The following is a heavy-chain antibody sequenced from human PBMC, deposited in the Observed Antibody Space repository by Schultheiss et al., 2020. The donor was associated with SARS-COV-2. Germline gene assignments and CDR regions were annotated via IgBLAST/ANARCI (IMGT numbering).Heavy chain of an antibody. Sequence: SETLSLTCTVSGGSISSYYWSWIRQPPGKGLEWIGEINHSGSTNYNPSLKSRVTISVDTSKNQFSLKLSSVTAADTAVYYCARGGNIRGSSSSGGDYWGQGTLVTVSS. J-gene: IGHJ4*02. CDR2: INHSGST. CDR1: GGSISSYY. CDR3: ARGGNIRGSSSSGGDY. D-gene: IGHD6-6*01. V-gene: IGHV4-34*01.